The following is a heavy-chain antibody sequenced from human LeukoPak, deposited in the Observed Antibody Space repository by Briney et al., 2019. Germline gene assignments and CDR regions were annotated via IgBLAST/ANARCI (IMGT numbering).Heavy chain of an antibody. D-gene: IGHD6-13*01. CDR1: GFSFNSYW. CDR3: AKGYIIAGRQWYLDL. J-gene: IGHJ2*01. Sequence: PGGSLRLSCAASGFSFNSYWMSWVRQAPGTGLEWVANIRQDGSERYYADSLKGRFTISRDNAKNSLYLQMNSLRAEDAAVYYCAKGYIIAGRQWYLDLWGRGTLVGVSS. V-gene: IGHV3-7*01. CDR2: IRQDGSER.